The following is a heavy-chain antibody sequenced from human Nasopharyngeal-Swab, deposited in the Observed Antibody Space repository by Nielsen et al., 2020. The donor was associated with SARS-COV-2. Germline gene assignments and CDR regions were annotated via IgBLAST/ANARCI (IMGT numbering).Heavy chain of an antibody. CDR2: ISGAGDLI. V-gene: IGHV3-23*01. Sequence: VGQAPGMGLVWFSTISGAGDLIFYADPVWGRFTISRDNSKNTLYLQMDRLRLEDTAVYYCARDGGAAVADWYYYMDVWGEGTTVTVSS. CDR3: ARDGGAAVADWYYYMDV. J-gene: IGHJ6*03. D-gene: IGHD3-16*01.